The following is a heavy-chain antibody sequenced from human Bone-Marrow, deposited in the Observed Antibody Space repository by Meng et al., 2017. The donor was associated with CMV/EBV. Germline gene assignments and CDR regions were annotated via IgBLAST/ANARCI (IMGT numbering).Heavy chain of an antibody. J-gene: IGHJ6*02. D-gene: IGHD6-13*01. CDR3: ASGRGIAAAGEPRMDV. CDR2: MNPNSGNI. Sequence: ASVKVSCKASGDTFTRYDFNWVRQATGQGLECMAWMNPNSGNIGYAQKFQGRVTMTRDTSTSTVYMELSSLRSEDTAVYYCASGRGIAAAGEPRMDVWGQGTTVTVSS. V-gene: IGHV1-8*01. CDR1: GDTFTRYD.